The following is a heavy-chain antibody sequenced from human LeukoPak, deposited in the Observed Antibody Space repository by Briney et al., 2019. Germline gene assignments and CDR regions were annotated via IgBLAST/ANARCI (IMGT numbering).Heavy chain of an antibody. V-gene: IGHV4-59*08. CDR3: ARSHAFNSVVWDY. CDR2: VAYSGRT. Sequence: SETLFLTCTVSGGPISNHYGSWTRQPPGQGLEGIGYVAYSGRTNNKPSLKSRVTISLETSEKQFSLSLTSVTAADTAVYYCARSHAFNSVVWDYWGQGNLVTVSS. J-gene: IGHJ4*02. CDR1: GGPISNHY. D-gene: IGHD2-8*02.